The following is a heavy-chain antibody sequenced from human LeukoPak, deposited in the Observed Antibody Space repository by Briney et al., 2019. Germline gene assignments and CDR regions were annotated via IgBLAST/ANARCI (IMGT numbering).Heavy chain of an antibody. CDR3: VTYTSGWYRNY. CDR2: INHSGTT. D-gene: IGHD6-19*01. CDR1: GGSFSGYY. V-gene: IGHV4-34*03. Sequence: SETLSLTCAVYGGSFSGYYWSWIRQPPGKGLEWIGEINHSGTTNYNPSFKSRVTISLDKSQNHFSLKVNSVTAADTAVYFCVTYTSGWYRNYWGQGTLVTVSS. J-gene: IGHJ4*02.